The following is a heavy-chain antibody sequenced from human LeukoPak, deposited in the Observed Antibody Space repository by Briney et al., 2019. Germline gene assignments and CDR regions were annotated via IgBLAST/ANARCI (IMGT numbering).Heavy chain of an antibody. V-gene: IGHV3-30-3*01. Sequence: GRSLRLSCAASGFTFSSYAMHWVRQAPGKGLEWVAVISYDGSNKYYADSVKGRFTISRDNSKNTLYLQMNSLRAEDTAVYYCARDRAHSCSGGSCYSPGNWFDPWGQGTLVTVSS. D-gene: IGHD2-15*01. CDR1: GFTFSSYA. CDR3: ARDRAHSCSGGSCYSPGNWFDP. CDR2: ISYDGSNK. J-gene: IGHJ5*02.